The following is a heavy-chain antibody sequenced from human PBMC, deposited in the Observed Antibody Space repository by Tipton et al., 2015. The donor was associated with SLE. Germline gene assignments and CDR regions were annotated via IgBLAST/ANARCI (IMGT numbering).Heavy chain of an antibody. CDR2: VYNSGST. J-gene: IGHJ4*02. V-gene: IGHV4-39*07. D-gene: IGHD2-2*01. Sequence: TLSLTCTVSGGSMSSSGYYWGWIRQAPGKGLEWIGNVYNSGSTYYNPSLKSRVTMSVDTSKNQFSLKLGSVTAADTAVYYCVRSYQGMDWGQGTLVTVSS. CDR1: GGSMSSSGYY. CDR3: VRSYQGMD.